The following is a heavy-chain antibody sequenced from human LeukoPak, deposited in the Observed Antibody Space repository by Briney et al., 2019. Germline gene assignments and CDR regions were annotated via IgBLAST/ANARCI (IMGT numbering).Heavy chain of an antibody. D-gene: IGHD4-11*01. J-gene: IGHJ4*02. CDR2: IYYSGGT. V-gene: IGHV4-59*08. CDR3: ARHYKSTRTTVFDY. CDR1: GDSISSYY. Sequence: SETLSLTCTVSGDSISSYYWSWIRQPPGKGLEWIGYIYYSGGTDYNPSLKSRVTISVDTSKNQFSLRLSSVSAADTAVYYCARHYKSTRTTVFDYWGQGTLVTVSS.